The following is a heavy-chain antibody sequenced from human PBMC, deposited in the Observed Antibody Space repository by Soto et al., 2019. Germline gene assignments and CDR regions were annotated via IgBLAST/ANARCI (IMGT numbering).Heavy chain of an antibody. V-gene: IGHV4-30-4*01. CDR3: AREGGESSDGLYYFDS. J-gene: IGHJ4*02. D-gene: IGHD3-16*01. CDR2: IYYSGNT. CDR1: GGSTSSDNY. Sequence: SETLSLTCTVSGGSTSSDNYWSWIRQPPGKGLEWIGHIYYSGNTDYNPSLKSRLAISIDTSRNQFSLKLSSATAADTAVYFCAREGGESSDGLYYFDSWGQGSLVTSPQ.